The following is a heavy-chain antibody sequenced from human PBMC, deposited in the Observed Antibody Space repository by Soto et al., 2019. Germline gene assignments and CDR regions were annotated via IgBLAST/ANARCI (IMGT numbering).Heavy chain of an antibody. D-gene: IGHD1-1*01. V-gene: IGHV4-31*03. CDR1: GVSISTGGRF. J-gene: IGHJ2*01. Sequence: QVQLQESGPGLVKPSQTLSLTCTVSGVSISTGGRFWSWVRQHPGKGLEWIGYIYYSGNTDYNPSLKSRLTISVDTSKNQFSLNLRSVTAADTAVYYWAIALLPTGNPGYWYFDLWGRGTLVTVSS. CDR2: IYYSGNT. CDR3: AIALLPTGNPGYWYFDL.